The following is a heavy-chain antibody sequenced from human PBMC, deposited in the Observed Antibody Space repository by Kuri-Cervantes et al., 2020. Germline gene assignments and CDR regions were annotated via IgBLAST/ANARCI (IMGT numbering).Heavy chain of an antibody. CDR1: GFSFSSYG. CDR3: ARPGEGSGSYGAFDI. D-gene: IGHD3-10*01. CDR2: FWNDGSQK. J-gene: IGHJ3*02. V-gene: IGHV3-41*02. Sequence: GESLKISCATSGFSFSSYGMSWVRQAPGQGLDWVAHFWNDGSQKYYGDSVKGRFTISRDNSKSMLYLQMDSLKAKDTAMYYCARPGEGSGSYGAFDIWGQGTVVTVSS.